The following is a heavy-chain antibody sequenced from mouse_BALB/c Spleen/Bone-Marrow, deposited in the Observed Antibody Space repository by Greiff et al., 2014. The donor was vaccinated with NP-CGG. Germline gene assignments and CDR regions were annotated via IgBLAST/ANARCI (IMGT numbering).Heavy chain of an antibody. V-gene: IGHV1-18*01. CDR2: INPYNGGT. CDR3: ARKYFYAMDY. J-gene: IGHJ4*01. Sequence: EVQGVESGPELVKPGASMKISCKASGYSFTDYTMNWVKQSHGKNLEWIGLINPYNGGTTYSQKFKGKATLTVDKSSSTAYMEFLSLTSDDSAVYYCARKYFYAMDYWGQGTSVIVSS. CDR1: GYSFTDYT.